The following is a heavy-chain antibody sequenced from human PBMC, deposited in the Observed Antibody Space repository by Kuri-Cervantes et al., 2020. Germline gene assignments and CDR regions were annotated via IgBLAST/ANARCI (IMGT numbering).Heavy chain of an antibody. D-gene: IGHD3-22*01. CDR1: GYTFTSYY. J-gene: IGHJ3*02. V-gene: IGHV1-46*01. CDR2: INPNGGST. CDR3: ARDPPYDSSGYYYGAHAFDI. Sequence: ASVKVSCKASGYTFTSYYMHWVRQAPGQGLEWMGIINPNGGSTSYAQKFQGRVTMTRDTYTSTVYMELISLRSEDTAVYYCARDPPYDSSGYYYGAHAFDIWGQGTMVTVSS.